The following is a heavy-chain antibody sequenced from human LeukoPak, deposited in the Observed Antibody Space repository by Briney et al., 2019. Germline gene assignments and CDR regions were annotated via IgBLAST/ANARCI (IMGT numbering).Heavy chain of an antibody. V-gene: IGHV3-15*01. CDR3: TREAVTANGYFDY. J-gene: IGHJ4*02. Sequence: KSGGSLRLSCAASGFTFSNAWMTWVRQAPGKGLEWVGRIKSKTDGGTTDHAAPVKGRFTISRDDSKNTLYLQMNSLKTEDTAVYYCTREAVTANGYFDYWGQGTLVTVSS. CDR1: GFTFSNAW. D-gene: IGHD2-21*02. CDR2: IKSKTDGGTT.